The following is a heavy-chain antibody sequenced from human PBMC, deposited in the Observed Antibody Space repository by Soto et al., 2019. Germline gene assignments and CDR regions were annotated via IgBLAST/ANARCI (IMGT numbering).Heavy chain of an antibody. CDR1: GYTFTSYA. V-gene: IGHV1-3*01. D-gene: IGHD3-10*01. J-gene: IGHJ4*02. CDR2: INAGNGNT. CDR3: ARAFFSVWFGELGEWFDY. Sequence: GASVKVSCKASGYTFTSYAMHWVRQAPGQRLEWMGWINAGNGNTKYSQKFQGRVTITRDTSASTAYMELSSLRSEDTAVYYCARAFFSVWFGELGEWFDYWGQGTLVTVSS.